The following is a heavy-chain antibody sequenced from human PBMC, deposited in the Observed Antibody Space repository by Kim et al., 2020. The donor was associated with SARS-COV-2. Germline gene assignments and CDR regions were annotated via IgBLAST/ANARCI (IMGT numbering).Heavy chain of an antibody. Sequence: GESLKISCKGSGNSFSSSWIAWVRQMPGKGLEWMGIIYPGDSNTIYSPSFQGQVTISVDKSITTAYLQWSNLKASDTAMYYCARREGSEYFYYYGMDVWGQGTTVTVSS. J-gene: IGHJ6*02. CDR1: GNSFSSSW. V-gene: IGHV5-51*01. D-gene: IGHD3-10*01. CDR3: ARREGSEYFYYYGMDV. CDR2: IYPGDSNT.